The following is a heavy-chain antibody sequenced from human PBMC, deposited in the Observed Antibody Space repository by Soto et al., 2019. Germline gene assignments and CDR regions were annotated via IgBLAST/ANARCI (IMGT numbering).Heavy chain of an antibody. D-gene: IGHD2-21*02. CDR2: INHSGST. V-gene: IGHV4-34*01. J-gene: IGHJ4*02. Sequence: LSLTCAVYGGSFSGYYWSWIRQPPGKGLEWIGEINHSGSTNYNPSLKSRVTISVDTSKNQFSLKLSSVTAADTAVYYCARGGPGRHLVVVTAIVFDYWGQGTLVTVSS. CDR3: ARGGPGRHLVVVTAIVFDY. CDR1: GGSFSGYY.